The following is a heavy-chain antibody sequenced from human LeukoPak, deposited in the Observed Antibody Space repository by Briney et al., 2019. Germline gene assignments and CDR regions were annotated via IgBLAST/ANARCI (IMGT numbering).Heavy chain of an antibody. CDR1: GFTFSSYS. V-gene: IGHV3-48*04. Sequence: GGSQTLSCAASGFTFSSYSMIWVRQAPGEGREWVTYNSSSGSTIYYADSVRGRFTISRDNAKNSLYLQMNSLRAEATAVYYCATSNGDDPLSGWGQGTLVTVSS. D-gene: IGHD4-17*01. J-gene: IGHJ4*02. CDR2: NSSSGSTI. CDR3: ATSNGDDPLSG.